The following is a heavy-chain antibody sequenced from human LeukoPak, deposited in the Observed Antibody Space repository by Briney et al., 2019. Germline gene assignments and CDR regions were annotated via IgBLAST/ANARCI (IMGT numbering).Heavy chain of an antibody. V-gene: IGHV4-59*08. J-gene: IGHJ4*02. Sequence: SETLSLTCTVSGGSMSPYHWGWIRQPPGKGLEWTGYIYYSGSTNYNPSLNSRVTISVDTSKNQFSLRLSSVTAANTAIYYCARAVSGRFDYWGQGTLVTVSS. D-gene: IGHD6-19*01. CDR3: ARAVSGRFDY. CDR2: IYYSGST. CDR1: GGSMSPYH.